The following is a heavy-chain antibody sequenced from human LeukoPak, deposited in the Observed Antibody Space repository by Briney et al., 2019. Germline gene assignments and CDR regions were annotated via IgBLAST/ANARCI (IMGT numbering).Heavy chain of an antibody. D-gene: IGHD1-1*01. CDR2: ISGRGASK. J-gene: IGHJ4*02. Sequence: GGSLRLSCAVSGLTFNNYAMSWVRQAPGKGLEWVSGISGRGASKYYADSVKGRFTISRDNSKNTLYLQMNSLRAEDTAVYYCAREKASTTGTTDYDYWGQGTLVTVS. CDR1: GLTFNNYA. V-gene: IGHV3-23*01. CDR3: AREKASTTGTTDYDY.